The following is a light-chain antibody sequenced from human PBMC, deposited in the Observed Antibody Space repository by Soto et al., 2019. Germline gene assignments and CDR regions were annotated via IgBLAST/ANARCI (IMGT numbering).Light chain of an antibody. CDR2: GAS. CDR1: QSVSSN. CDR3: QQYNNWPPSFT. J-gene: IGKJ3*01. Sequence: ELVMTQSAATLSIYPGERATLSCRASQSVSSNLAWYQHKPGQAPRLLIYGASTRATGIPARFSGGGSGTEFTLTISSLQSEDFAVYYCQQYNNWPPSFTFGPGTKVDIK. V-gene: IGKV3-15*01.